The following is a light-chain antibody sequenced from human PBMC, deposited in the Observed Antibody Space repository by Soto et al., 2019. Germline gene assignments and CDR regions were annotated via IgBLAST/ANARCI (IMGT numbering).Light chain of an antibody. J-gene: IGKJ2*01. CDR3: QLYDSSPVGYT. CDR1: QILNRNY. V-gene: IGKV3-20*01. Sequence: ELVLTQSPGTLSLSPGERVALSCRASQILNRNYFAWYQQKPGQAPRLLIYAATIRAADIPARFSGSGSGTDFTLTISRLEPEDFAMYYCQLYDSSPVGYTFGRGTKLEMK. CDR2: AAT.